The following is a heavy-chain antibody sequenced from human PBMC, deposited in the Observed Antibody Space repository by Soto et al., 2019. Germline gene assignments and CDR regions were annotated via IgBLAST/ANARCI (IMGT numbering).Heavy chain of an antibody. D-gene: IGHD6-19*01. CDR3: VRARVTDSRDDY. CDR2: ISSSSSYI. CDR1: GLTFSRYR. J-gene: IGHJ4*01. Sequence: PEGSLRLSCSASGLTFSRYRMLWVRQAPGKGLEWVSSISSSSSYIYHADSMKGRFTLSRDNAQNSLYLQMNSLRVDDTAVYYSVRARVTDSRDDYRGQGTRGIVSS. V-gene: IGHV3-21*01.